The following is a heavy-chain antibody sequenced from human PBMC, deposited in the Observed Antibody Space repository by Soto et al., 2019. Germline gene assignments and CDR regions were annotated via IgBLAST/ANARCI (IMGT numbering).Heavy chain of an antibody. Sequence: EVQLVESGGGLIQPGGSLRVSCAASGFPFRTYAMNWVRQAPGKGLEWDSFINHNSATICYADSVKGRVTISRDNAKNSLSLQMNSLRNEDTAGYYCVRDRGYTGYDSEYWGQGTLVTVAS. D-gene: IGHD5-12*01. CDR2: INHNSATI. CDR3: VRDRGYTGYDSEY. CDR1: GFPFRTYA. V-gene: IGHV3-48*02. J-gene: IGHJ4*02.